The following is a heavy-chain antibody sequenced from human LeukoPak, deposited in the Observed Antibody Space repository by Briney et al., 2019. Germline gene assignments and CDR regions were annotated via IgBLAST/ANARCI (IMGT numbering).Heavy chain of an antibody. J-gene: IGHJ5*02. Sequence: SETLSLTCTVSGGSISNYYWSWIRQPPGKGLEWIGYIYYSGSTNYNPSLASRVTISVDTSKNQFSLKLSSVTAADTAVYYCARGFYSSSWYKPCDPWGQGTLVTVSS. CDR3: ARGFYSSSWYKPCDP. D-gene: IGHD6-13*01. CDR1: GGSISNYY. V-gene: IGHV4-59*01. CDR2: IYYSGST.